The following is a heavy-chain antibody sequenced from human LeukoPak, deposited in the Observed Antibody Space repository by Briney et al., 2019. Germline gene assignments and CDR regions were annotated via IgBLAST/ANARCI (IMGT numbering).Heavy chain of an antibody. J-gene: IGHJ5*02. CDR2: MNPNSGNT. Sequence: ASVKVSCKASGHTFTSYDINWVRQAPGQGLEWMGRMNPNSGNTGYAQKFQGRVTMTRNTSISTAYMELSSLRSEDTAVYYCARGPIVVVPAAIATGFDPWGQGTLVTVSS. D-gene: IGHD2-2*01. CDR3: ARGPIVVVPAAIATGFDP. V-gene: IGHV1-8*01. CDR1: GHTFTSYD.